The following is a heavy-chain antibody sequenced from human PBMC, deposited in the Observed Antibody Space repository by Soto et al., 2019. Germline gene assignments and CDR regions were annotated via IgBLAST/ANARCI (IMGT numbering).Heavy chain of an antibody. Sequence: PSETLSLTCSVSGGSVSSDRNYWSWIRQPPGKGLEWIGYIYYSGTTNYNPSLKSRVTITRDTSKNQFSLKMTSETAADTAFYYCARDQYDILTGYDWFDPWGQGTRVTVSS. D-gene: IGHD3-9*01. CDR2: IYYSGTT. J-gene: IGHJ5*02. V-gene: IGHV4-61*01. CDR3: ARDQYDILTGYDWFDP. CDR1: GGSVSSDRNY.